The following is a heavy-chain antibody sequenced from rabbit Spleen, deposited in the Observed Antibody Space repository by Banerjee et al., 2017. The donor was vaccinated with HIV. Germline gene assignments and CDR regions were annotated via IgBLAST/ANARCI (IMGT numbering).Heavy chain of an antibody. Sequence: QEQLEESGGDLVKPGASLTLTCKVSGLDLSSRYWICWVRQAPGKGLEWIACIDVAKYGTTYYTSWAKGRFTISKTSSTTVTLQVTRLTAADTATYFCARDTSSSFSSYGMDLWGPGTLVTVS. J-gene: IGHJ6*01. V-gene: IGHV1S45*01. CDR1: GLDLSSRYW. CDR3: ARDTSSSFSSYGMDL. CDR2: IDVAKYGTT. D-gene: IGHD1-1*01.